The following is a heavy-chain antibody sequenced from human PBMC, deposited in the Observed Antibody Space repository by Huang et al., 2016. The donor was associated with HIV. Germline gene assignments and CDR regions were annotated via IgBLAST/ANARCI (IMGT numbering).Heavy chain of an antibody. J-gene: IGHJ4*02. CDR2: IKTDTGSR. V-gene: IGHV7-4-1*02. Sequence: QVQLVQSGSELRKPGASVKVSCQASGYTFTRYAMNWVRQAPGQGLEWMGWIKTDTGSRTYAHAFTGRFVLSLDTSVSTAYLQISSLEAEDTAVYYWARDYYDSRGYDIHAVVDYWGQGTLVTVSS. CDR3: ARDYYDSRGYDIHAVVDY. D-gene: IGHD3-22*01. CDR1: GYTFTRYA.